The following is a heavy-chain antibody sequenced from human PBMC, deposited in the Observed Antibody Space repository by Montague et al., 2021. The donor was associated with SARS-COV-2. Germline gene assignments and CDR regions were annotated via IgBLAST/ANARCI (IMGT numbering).Heavy chain of an antibody. CDR2: XDWDEDQ. J-gene: IGHJ4*02. Sequence: PALVKPTQTLTLTCTFSGFSLNTSGMCVSWIRQPPGKALEWLALXDWDEDQYYSTSLKTRLTISKYTSKNQVVLTMTNMDPIDTATYYCARSYGDYRDSYIDDWGQGTLVTVSS. CDR3: ARSYGDYRDSYIDD. D-gene: IGHD4-17*01. V-gene: IGHV2-70*01. CDR1: GFSLNTSGMC.